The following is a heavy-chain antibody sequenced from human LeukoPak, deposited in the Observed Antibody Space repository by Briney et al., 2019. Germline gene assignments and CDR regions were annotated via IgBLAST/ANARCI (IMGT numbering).Heavy chain of an antibody. CDR3: ARDHSLDYGNWFHP. D-gene: IGHD4-17*01. CDR2: ISYDGSNE. Sequence: GGSLRLSCAASGFTFSSFAMHWVRQAPGKGLEWVAVISYDGSNEYYADSGKGRFTISRDNSKNTLYLRMNSLRVEDTGVYHCARDHSLDYGNWFHPWGQGTLVTVSS. J-gene: IGHJ5*02. V-gene: IGHV3-30-3*01. CDR1: GFTFSSFA.